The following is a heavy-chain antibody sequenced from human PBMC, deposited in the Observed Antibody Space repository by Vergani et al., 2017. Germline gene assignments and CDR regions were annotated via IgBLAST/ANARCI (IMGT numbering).Heavy chain of an antibody. CDR1: GFTFTSSA. Sequence: QMQLVQSGPEVKKPGTSVKVSCKASGFTFTSSAVQWVRQARGQRLEWIGWIVVGSGNTNYAQKFQERVTITRDMSTSTAYMELSRLRSDDTAVYYCASDPNSRIAAAGTLGYWGQGTLVTVSS. CDR2: IVVGSGNT. D-gene: IGHD6-13*01. CDR3: ASDPNSRIAAAGTLGY. V-gene: IGHV1-58*01. J-gene: IGHJ4*02.